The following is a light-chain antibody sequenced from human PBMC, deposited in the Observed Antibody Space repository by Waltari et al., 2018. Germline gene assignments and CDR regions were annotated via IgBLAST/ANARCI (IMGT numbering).Light chain of an antibody. CDR3: LQDYNYPWT. J-gene: IGKJ1*01. CDR1: QGIRYD. V-gene: IGKV1-6*01. CDR2: AAS. Sequence: AIQMTQSPSSLSASVGDRVTITCRASQGIRYDLGWYQQKPGKAPKLLIYAASSLQSGVPSRFSGGGADTEFTLTISSLQPEDFATYYCLQDYNYPWTFGQGTKVEIK.